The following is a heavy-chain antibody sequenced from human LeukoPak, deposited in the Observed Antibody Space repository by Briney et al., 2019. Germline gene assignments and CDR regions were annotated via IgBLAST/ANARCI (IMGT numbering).Heavy chain of an antibody. V-gene: IGHV3-7*03. CDR2: IKQDGSEK. J-gene: IGHJ4*02. D-gene: IGHD1-26*01. CDR3: ARGVVGATLRGDY. CDR1: GFTFSSYW. Sequence: GGSLRLSCAASGFTFSSYWMSWVRQAPGKGLEWVANIKQDGSEKYYVDSVKGRFTISRDNAKNSLYLQMNSLRADDTAVYYCARGVVGATLRGDYWGQGTLVTVSP.